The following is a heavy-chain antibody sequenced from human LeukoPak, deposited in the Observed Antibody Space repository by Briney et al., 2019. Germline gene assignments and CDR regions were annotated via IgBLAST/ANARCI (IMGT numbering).Heavy chain of an antibody. CDR2: IYSSGST. D-gene: IGHD6-13*01. J-gene: IGHJ5*02. Sequence: PSETLSLTCTVSGGSMNRYYWSWIRQSPGKGLEWIGYIYSSGSTNYNPSLKSRATISVDTSKNQFSLRLTSVTAADTAVYYCARHPAADGLNWFDHWGQGTLVTVSS. CDR1: GGSMNRYY. CDR3: ARHPAADGLNWFDH. V-gene: IGHV4-59*08.